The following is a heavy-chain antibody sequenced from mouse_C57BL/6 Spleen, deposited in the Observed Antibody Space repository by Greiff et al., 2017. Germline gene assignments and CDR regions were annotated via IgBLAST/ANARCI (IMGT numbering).Heavy chain of an antibody. CDR1: GYSFTRYY. D-gene: IGHD3-3*01. CDR2: IYPGSGKT. V-gene: IGHV1-66*01. CDR3: ARGGHLLIDGMEY. J-gene: IGHJ4*01. Sequence: QVQLQQSGPELVKPGASVKISCKASGYSFTRYYIHWVKQRPGQGLEWIGWIYPGSGKTKYNEKFKGKATLTADPSSSTAYMQLSSLTSEDSAVYYCARGGHLLIDGMEYWGQGTSVTVSA.